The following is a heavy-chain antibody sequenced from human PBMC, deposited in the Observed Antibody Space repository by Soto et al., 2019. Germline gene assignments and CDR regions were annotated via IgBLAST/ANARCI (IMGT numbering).Heavy chain of an antibody. CDR1: GGSISSGGYY. Sequence: SETLSLTCTVSGGSISSGGYYWSWIRQHPGKGLEWIGYIYYSGSTYYNPSLKSRVTISVDTSKNQFSLKLSSVTAADTAVYYCARAGSAYDILTGYYPNWFDPWGQGTLVTVSS. J-gene: IGHJ5*02. V-gene: IGHV4-31*03. CDR3: ARAGSAYDILTGYYPNWFDP. D-gene: IGHD3-9*01. CDR2: IYYSGST.